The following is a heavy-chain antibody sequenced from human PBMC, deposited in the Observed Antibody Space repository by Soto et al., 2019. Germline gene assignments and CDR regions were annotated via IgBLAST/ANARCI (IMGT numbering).Heavy chain of an antibody. V-gene: IGHV3-30*18. Sequence: QVQLVESGGGVVQPGRSLRLSCVASGFTFSSYGMHWVRQAPGKGLEWVAIISYDGSNTYYADSVKGRFTISRDNSKNTMYLQMNSRRAEDTPVYYCAKEGGLSGSYYNSSSYYFDYWGQGTLVTVSS. D-gene: IGHD1-26*01. CDR2: ISYDGSNT. CDR1: GFTFSSYG. J-gene: IGHJ4*02. CDR3: AKEGGLSGSYYNSSSYYFDY.